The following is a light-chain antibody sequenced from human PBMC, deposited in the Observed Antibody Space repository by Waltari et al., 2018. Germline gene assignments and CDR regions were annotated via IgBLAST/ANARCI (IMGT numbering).Light chain of an antibody. J-gene: IGKJ1*01. CDR1: ESIGTS. CDR2: HAS. CDR3: QQYYTYSLWA. V-gene: IGKV1-5*01. Sequence: DIQMTQSPSTLSASVGDRGTFTCRASESIGTSLAWYQQKSGKAPKLLIYHASTLEGGVPSRFSGSGSGTDFTLTISSLQPDDFATYFCQQYYTYSLWAFGQGTKVETK.